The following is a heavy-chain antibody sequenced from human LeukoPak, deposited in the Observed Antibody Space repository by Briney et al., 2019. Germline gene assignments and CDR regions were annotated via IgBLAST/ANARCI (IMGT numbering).Heavy chain of an antibody. V-gene: IGHV3-7*01. CDR3: ARSYSSSWSWDAFDI. Sequence: GGSLRLSCAASGFTFSSYWMSWVRQAPGKGLEWVANIKKDGSEKYYVDSVKGRFTISRDNAKNSLYLQMNSLRAEDTAVYYCARSYSSSWSWDAFDIWGQGTMVTVSS. CDR2: IKKDGSEK. CDR1: GFTFSSYW. J-gene: IGHJ3*02. D-gene: IGHD6-13*01.